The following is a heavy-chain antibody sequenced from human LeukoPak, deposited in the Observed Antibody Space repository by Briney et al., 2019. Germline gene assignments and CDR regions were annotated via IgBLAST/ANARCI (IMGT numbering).Heavy chain of an antibody. CDR1: GFTFSNYW. CDR2: INSDGSST. CDR3: ARDSRYNTHYYYGMDV. J-gene: IGHJ6*02. D-gene: IGHD3-3*01. Sequence: GGSLRLSCAASGFTFSNYWMHWVRQAPGKGLVWVSRINSDGSSTSYADSVKGRFTISRDNAKTSLYLQMNSLRAEDTAVYYCARDSRYNTHYYYGMDVWGQRTTVTVSS. V-gene: IGHV3-74*01.